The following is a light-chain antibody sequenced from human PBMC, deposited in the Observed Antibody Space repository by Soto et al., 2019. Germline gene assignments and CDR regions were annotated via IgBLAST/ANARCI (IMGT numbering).Light chain of an antibody. CDR3: QQYYKLPYT. V-gene: IGKV3-15*01. J-gene: IGKJ2*01. CDR2: GAS. CDR1: QSVSGN. Sequence: EIVMTQSPATLSVSPGERATLSCRASQSVSGNLAWYQQNPGRAPRLLIYGASARATDIPARFSGSGSGTEFTLTISSLQSEDFAVYYCQQYYKLPYTFGQGTRLVIK.